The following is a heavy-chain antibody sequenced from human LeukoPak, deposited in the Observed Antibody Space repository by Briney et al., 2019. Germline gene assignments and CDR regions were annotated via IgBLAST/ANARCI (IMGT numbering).Heavy chain of an antibody. J-gene: IGHJ4*02. D-gene: IGHD5-18*01. CDR3: ARNKYSYGPFDY. V-gene: IGHV4-4*07. CDR1: GGSISSYY. CDR2: IYTSGST. Sequence: SETLSLTCTVSGGSISSYYWSWIRQPAGKGLEWIGRIYTSGSTNYNPSLKSRVTISVDTSKNQFSLKLSSVTAADTAVYYCARNKYSYGPFDYWGQGTLVTVSS.